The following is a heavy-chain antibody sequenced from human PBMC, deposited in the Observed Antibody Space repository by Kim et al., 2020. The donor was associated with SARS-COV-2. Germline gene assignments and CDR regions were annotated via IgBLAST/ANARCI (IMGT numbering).Heavy chain of an antibody. CDR2: FDPEDGET. Sequence: ASVKVSCKVSGYTLTELSMHWVRQAPGKGLEWMGGFDPEDGETIYAQKFQGRVTMTEDTSTDTAYMELSSLRSEDTAVYYCATDRGPYGPPRYYYYGMDVWGQGTTVTVSS. CDR3: ATDRGPYGPPRYYYYGMDV. V-gene: IGHV1-24*01. D-gene: IGHD4-17*01. J-gene: IGHJ6*02. CDR1: GYTLTELS.